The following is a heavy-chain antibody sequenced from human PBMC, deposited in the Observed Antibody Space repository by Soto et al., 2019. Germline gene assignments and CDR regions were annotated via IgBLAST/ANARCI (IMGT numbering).Heavy chain of an antibody. CDR2: VSYDGTNK. D-gene: IGHD7-27*01. J-gene: IGHJ4*02. CDR1: GFSFSISP. CDR3: ARDPKTSGGQHWAFNYFDS. V-gene: IGHV3-30-3*01. Sequence: QVQLVESGGGVVQPGRSLRLSCAASGFSFSISPMHWVRQAPGKGPEWVVRVSYDGTNKFYADSVKGRFTISRDNSKSTLYLQVDSLRPEDAAVYYCARDPKTSGGQHWAFNYFDSWGQGTLVTVSS.